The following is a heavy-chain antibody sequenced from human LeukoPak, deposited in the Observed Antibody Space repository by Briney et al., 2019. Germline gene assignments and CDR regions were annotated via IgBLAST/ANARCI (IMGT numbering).Heavy chain of an antibody. CDR2: IYSSGST. Sequence: SETLSLTCTVSSVSISSGTYYWSWIRQPAGKGLEWIGRIYSSGSTNYNPSLKSRVTISVDTSKNQFSLKLSSVTAADTAVYYCARDIRLSWFDPWGQGTLVTVSS. V-gene: IGHV4-61*02. CDR1: SVSISSGTYY. J-gene: IGHJ5*02. CDR3: ARDIRLSWFDP. D-gene: IGHD2-21*01.